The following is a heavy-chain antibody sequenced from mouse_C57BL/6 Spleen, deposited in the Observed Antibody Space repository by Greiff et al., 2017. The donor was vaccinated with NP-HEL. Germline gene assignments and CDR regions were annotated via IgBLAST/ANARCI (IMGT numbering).Heavy chain of an antibody. D-gene: IGHD2-4*01. Sequence: EVKLMESGAELVKPGASVKLSCTASGFNIKDYYMHWVKQRTEQGLEWIGRIDPEDGETKYAPKFQGKATITADTSSNTAYLQLSSLTSEDTAVYYCARGPIYYDYDVGFAYWGQGTLVTVSA. CDR3: ARGPIYYDYDVGFAY. J-gene: IGHJ3*01. CDR1: GFNIKDYY. CDR2: IDPEDGET. V-gene: IGHV14-2*01.